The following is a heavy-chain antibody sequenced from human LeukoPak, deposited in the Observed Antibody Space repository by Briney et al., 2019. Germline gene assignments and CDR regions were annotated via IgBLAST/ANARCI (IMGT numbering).Heavy chain of an antibody. V-gene: IGHV3-53*01. D-gene: IGHD6-13*01. CDR2: IYSGGVT. Sequence: GGSLRLSCAASGFTVSSNYMSWARRAPGKGLEWVSLIYSGGVTYYADSVKGRFTISRDNSKNTLYLQMNSLRAEDTAVYYCARAGGGDKQQLVWYFDLWGRGTLVTVSS. CDR3: ARAGGGDKQQLVWYFDL. CDR1: GFTVSSNY. J-gene: IGHJ2*01.